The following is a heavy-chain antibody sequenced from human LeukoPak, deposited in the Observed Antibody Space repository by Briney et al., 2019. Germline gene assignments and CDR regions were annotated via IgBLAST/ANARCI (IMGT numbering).Heavy chain of an antibody. CDR3: ARALQYTVTTYPPWFDP. CDR1: GGSISSYY. Sequence: SETLSLTCTVSGGSISSYYWSWIRQPPGKGLEWIGYIYYSGSTNYNPSLKSRVTISVDTSNNQFSLKLSSVTAADTAVYYCARALQYTVTTYPPWFDPWGQGTLVTVSS. J-gene: IGHJ5*02. V-gene: IGHV4-59*01. D-gene: IGHD4-17*01. CDR2: IYYSGST.